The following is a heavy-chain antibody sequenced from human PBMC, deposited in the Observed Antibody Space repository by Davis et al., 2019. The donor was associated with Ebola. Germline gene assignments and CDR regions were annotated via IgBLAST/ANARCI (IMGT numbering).Heavy chain of an antibody. Sequence: PGGSLRLSCAASGFTFSDYSMHWVRQVPGKGLEWLAVMSYDGTNKYYADSVKGRFTVSRDNPKNTLYLQMNSLKTEDTAIYYCARSGDTSGYYPQFWGQGTLVTVSS. D-gene: IGHD3-22*01. J-gene: IGHJ4*02. CDR2: MSYDGTNK. CDR3: ARSGDTSGYYPQF. V-gene: IGHV3-30*04. CDR1: GFTFSDYS.